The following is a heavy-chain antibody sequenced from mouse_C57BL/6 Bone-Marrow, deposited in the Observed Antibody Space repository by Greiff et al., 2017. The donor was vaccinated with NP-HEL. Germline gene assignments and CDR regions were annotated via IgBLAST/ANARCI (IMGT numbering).Heavy chain of an antibody. CDR3: ARSGDYDVDYYAMDY. J-gene: IGHJ4*01. CDR1: GYTFTSYT. Sequence: QVQLQQSGAELARPGASVKMSCKASGYTFTSYTMHWVKQRPGQGLEWIGYINPSSGYTKYNQKFKDKATLTADKSSSTAYMQLSSLTSEDYAVYYCARSGDYDVDYYAMDYWGQGTSVTVSS. D-gene: IGHD2-4*01. CDR2: INPSSGYT. V-gene: IGHV1-4*01.